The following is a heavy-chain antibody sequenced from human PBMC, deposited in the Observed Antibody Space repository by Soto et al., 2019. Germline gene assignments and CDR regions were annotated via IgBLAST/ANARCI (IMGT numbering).Heavy chain of an antibody. J-gene: IGHJ3*02. V-gene: IGHV3-23*01. D-gene: IGHD6-19*01. Sequence: EVQLLESGGGLVQPGGSLRLSCAASGFTFSSYAMSWVRQAPGKGLEWVSAISGSGGTTYYADSVKGRFTISRDNSKNTLYLQMNSLRAGDTAVYYCAKTANGWFSAFDIWGQGTMVTVSS. CDR2: ISGSGGTT. CDR1: GFTFSSYA. CDR3: AKTANGWFSAFDI.